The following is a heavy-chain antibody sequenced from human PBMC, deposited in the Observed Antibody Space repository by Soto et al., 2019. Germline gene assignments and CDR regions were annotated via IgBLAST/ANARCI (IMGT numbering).Heavy chain of an antibody. CDR2: VSGTGDNT. CDR3: AKNGPRSHYSSSSTDLDY. CDR1: GFIFGTYG. V-gene: IGHV3-23*01. Sequence: EVQLLESGGGLVQPGGALRLSCAASGFIFGTYGMSWVRQAPGKGLEWVSAVSGTGDNTYYADSAKGRFTISRDNTRNTLYLQMNSLCVEDTAIYYCAKNGPRSHYSSSSTDLDYWGLGTLVTVSS. J-gene: IGHJ4*02. D-gene: IGHD6-6*01.